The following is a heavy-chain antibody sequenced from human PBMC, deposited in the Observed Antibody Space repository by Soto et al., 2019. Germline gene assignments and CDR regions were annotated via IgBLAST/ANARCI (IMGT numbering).Heavy chain of an antibody. CDR3: AKGKANTMFVVDTLFDY. D-gene: IGHD3-3*01. Sequence: EVQLLESGGDFVQPGGSLRLSCAASGFTFSNHAMSWVRQAPGKGLEWVSLISGNGGTTNYADSVRGRFTISRDNSRKTVNLKMNSLRAEDTAVYYCAKGKANTMFVVDTLFDYWGQGNLVTVSS. CDR1: GFTFSNHA. V-gene: IGHV3-23*01. J-gene: IGHJ4*02. CDR2: ISGNGGTT.